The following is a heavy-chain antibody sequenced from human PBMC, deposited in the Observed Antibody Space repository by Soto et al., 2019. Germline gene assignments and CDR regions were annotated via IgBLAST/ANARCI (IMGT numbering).Heavy chain of an antibody. CDR1: GGSISSYY. Sequence: PSETLSLTCTVSGGSISSYYWSWIRQPPGKGLEWIGYIYYSGSTNYNPSLKSRVTISVDTSKNQFSLKLSFVTAADTAVYYCARSSLRYFDWLQLFDPWGQGTLVTVSS. J-gene: IGHJ5*02. V-gene: IGHV4-59*01. D-gene: IGHD3-9*01. CDR3: ARSSLRYFDWLQLFDP. CDR2: IYYSGST.